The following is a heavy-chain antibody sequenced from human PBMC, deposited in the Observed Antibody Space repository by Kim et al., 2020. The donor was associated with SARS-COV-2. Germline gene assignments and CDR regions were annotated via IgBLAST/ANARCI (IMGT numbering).Heavy chain of an antibody. Sequence: PSLKKRVTMSVDTSKNQFSLKLSSVTAADTAVYYCARDGRSGWYYFDYWGQGTLVTVSS. J-gene: IGHJ4*02. V-gene: IGHV4-4*07. CDR3: ARDGRSGWYYFDY. D-gene: IGHD6-19*01.